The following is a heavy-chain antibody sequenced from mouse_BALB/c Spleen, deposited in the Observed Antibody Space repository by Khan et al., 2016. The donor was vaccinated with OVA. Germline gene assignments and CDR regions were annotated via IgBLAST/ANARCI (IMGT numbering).Heavy chain of an antibody. V-gene: IGHV1-7*01. CDR3: ARDRIDY. CDR2: INPTSGYT. CDR1: VYTFTSYW. Sequence: QVQLQQSGAELAKPGASVKMSCKASVYTFTSYWMHWIKQRPGQGLEWIGYINPTSGYTDYNQKFKDKATLTADKSSSTAYMQLSSLTSDDSAVYYCARDRIDYWGQGTALTVSS. J-gene: IGHJ2*01.